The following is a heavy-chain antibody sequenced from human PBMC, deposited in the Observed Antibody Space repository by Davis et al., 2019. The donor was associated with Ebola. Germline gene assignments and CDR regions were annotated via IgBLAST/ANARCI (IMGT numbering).Heavy chain of an antibody. V-gene: IGHV4-38-2*01. CDR2: RYHGTDA. CDR3: VNDGGHGGDSDY. CDR1: GYSIGSGYH. D-gene: IGHD2-21*02. Sequence: PSETLSLTCAVSGYSIGSGYHWGWIRQPPGRGLEWIGNRYHGTDASYNPALRSRVTISLDTSTNQFSLKLNSVTASDTAVYYCVNDGGHGGDSDYWGQGILVTVSS. J-gene: IGHJ4*02.